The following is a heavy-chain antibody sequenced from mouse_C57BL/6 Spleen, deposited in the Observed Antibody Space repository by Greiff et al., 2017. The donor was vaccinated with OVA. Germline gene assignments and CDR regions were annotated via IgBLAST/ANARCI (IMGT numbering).Heavy chain of an antibody. CDR3: ARGDDGYSYAMDY. V-gene: IGHV1-82*01. J-gene: IGHJ4*01. CDR1: GYAFSSSW. D-gene: IGHD2-3*01. CDR2: IYPGDGDT. Sequence: VKVVESGPELVKPGASVKISCKASGYAFSSSWMNWVKQRPGKGLEWIGRIYPGDGDTNYNGKFKGKATLTADKSSSTAYMQLSSLTSEDSAVYFCARGDDGYSYAMDYWGQGTSVTVSS.